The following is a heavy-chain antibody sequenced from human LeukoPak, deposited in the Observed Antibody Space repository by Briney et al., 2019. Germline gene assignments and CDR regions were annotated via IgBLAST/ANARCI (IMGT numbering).Heavy chain of an antibody. Sequence: GASVKVSCKASGGTFSSYAISWVRQAPGQGLEWMGGIIPIFGTANYAQKFQGRVTITADESTSTAYMELSSLRSEDTAVYYCAKVGIKEKGIRIYYYYGMDVWGQGTTVTVSS. D-gene: IGHD1-14*01. CDR2: IIPIFGTA. CDR3: AKVGIKEKGIRIYYYYGMDV. J-gene: IGHJ6*02. V-gene: IGHV1-69*01. CDR1: GGTFSSYA.